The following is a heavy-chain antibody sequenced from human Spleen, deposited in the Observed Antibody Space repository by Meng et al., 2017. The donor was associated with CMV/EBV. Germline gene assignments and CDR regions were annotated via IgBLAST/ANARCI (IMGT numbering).Heavy chain of an antibody. Sequence: ASGYTFSSYDIIWVRQAPGQGLEWMGWISAYNGKTNYARKLQGRVTMTTDTSATTAYMELRSLRSDDTAVYYCARVSYSSRGGCFDYWGQGTLVTVSS. V-gene: IGHV1-18*01. D-gene: IGHD6-13*01. CDR1: GYTFSSYD. CDR2: ISAYNGKT. J-gene: IGHJ4*02. CDR3: ARVSYSSRGGCFDY.